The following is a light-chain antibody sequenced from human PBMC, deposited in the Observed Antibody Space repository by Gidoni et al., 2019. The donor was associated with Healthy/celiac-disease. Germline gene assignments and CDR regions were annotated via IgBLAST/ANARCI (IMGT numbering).Light chain of an antibody. CDR3: KQYNSYLYT. Sequence: DIQMPQSPSTLSASVGDRVTITCRASQSISSWLAWYQPKPGKAPKLLIYDDSSLERGVPSRFSGSGSGTEFTLTISSLQTDDFATYYCKQYNSYLYTFGQGTKLEIK. CDR1: QSISSW. V-gene: IGKV1-5*01. J-gene: IGKJ2*01. CDR2: DDS.